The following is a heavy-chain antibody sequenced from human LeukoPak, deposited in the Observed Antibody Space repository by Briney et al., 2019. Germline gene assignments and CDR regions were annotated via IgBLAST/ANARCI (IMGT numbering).Heavy chain of an antibody. J-gene: IGHJ4*02. D-gene: IGHD3-9*01. CDR2: FDPEDGET. CDR3: ARASDILTGYAYYFDY. V-gene: IGHV1-24*01. Sequence: ASVKVSCKVSGYTLTELSMHWVRQAPGKGLEWMGGFDPEDGETIYAQKFQGRVTMTEDTSTDTAYMELSSLRSEDTAVYYCARASDILTGYAYYFDYWGQGTLVTVSS. CDR1: GYTLTELS.